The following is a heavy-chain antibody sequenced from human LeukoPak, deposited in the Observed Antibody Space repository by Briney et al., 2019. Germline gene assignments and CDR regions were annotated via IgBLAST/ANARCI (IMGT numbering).Heavy chain of an antibody. CDR1: GGSSSSYY. V-gene: IGHV4-4*07. Sequence: SETLSLTCTVSGGSSSSYYWSWIQQPAGKELEWIGRIYTSGSTNYNPSLKSRVTMSVDTSKNQFSLKLSSVTAADTAVYYCARVAWIESYYYDSSGPRYYFDYWGQGTLVTVSS. J-gene: IGHJ4*02. CDR2: IYTSGST. D-gene: IGHD3-22*01. CDR3: ARVAWIESYYYDSSGPRYYFDY.